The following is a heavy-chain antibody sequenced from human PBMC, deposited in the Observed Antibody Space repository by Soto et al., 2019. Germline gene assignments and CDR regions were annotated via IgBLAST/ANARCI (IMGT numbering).Heavy chain of an antibody. J-gene: IGHJ6*02. CDR2: IYSGGST. CDR1: GFTVSSNY. CDR3: ARDTYYYDSSGYSYYYYGMDV. D-gene: IGHD3-22*01. Sequence: EVQLVESGGGLIQPGGSLRLSCAASGFTVSSNYMSWVRQAPGKGLEWVSVIYSGGSTYYVDSVKGRFTISRDNSKNTLYLQMNSLRAEDTAVYYCARDTYYYDSSGYSYYYYGMDVWGQGTTVTVSS. V-gene: IGHV3-53*01.